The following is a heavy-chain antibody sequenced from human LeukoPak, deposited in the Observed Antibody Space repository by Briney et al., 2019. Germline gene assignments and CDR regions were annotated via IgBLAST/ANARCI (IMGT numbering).Heavy chain of an antibody. D-gene: IGHD5-18*01. CDR3: ARESGGLDTALGFDY. J-gene: IGHJ4*02. Sequence: GGSLRLSCAASGFTVSSNYMSWVHQAPGKGLEWVSVIYSGGSTYYADSVKGRFTISRDNSKNTLYLQMNSLRAEDTAVYYCARESGGLDTALGFDYWGQGTLVTVSS. V-gene: IGHV3-66*02. CDR1: GFTVSSNY. CDR2: IYSGGST.